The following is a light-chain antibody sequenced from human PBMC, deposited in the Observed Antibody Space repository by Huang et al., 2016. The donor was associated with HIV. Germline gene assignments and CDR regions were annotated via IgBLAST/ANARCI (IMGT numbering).Light chain of an antibody. V-gene: IGKV3-15*01. Sequence: EIVMTQSPATLSVSPGERATLSCRARKSVSSNLAWYQHKPGQAPRLLIYGASTRATGIPARFSGSGSGTEFTLTISSLQSEDFVVYYCQQYNNWPPGDTFGQGTKLEIK. CDR3: QQYNNWPPGDT. CDR1: KSVSSN. J-gene: IGKJ2*01. CDR2: GAS.